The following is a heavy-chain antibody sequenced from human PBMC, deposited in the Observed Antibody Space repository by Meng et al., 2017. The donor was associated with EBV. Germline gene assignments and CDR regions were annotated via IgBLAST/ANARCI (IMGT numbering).Heavy chain of an antibody. D-gene: IGHD4-17*01. V-gene: IGHV1-69*01. CDR2: LIPMTDAP. J-gene: IGHJ4*02. Sequence: QVRLVPGGAEGNKVGAPGKVSRKASGGTFRSDAISWVRQAPGQGLEWMGGLIPMTDAPNHAQKFQGRVTITADESTSTHNMDLSGLRAEDTAVYYCASESVRGFTPDYWGQGTLVTVSS. CDR1: GGTFRSDA. CDR3: ASESVRGFTPDY.